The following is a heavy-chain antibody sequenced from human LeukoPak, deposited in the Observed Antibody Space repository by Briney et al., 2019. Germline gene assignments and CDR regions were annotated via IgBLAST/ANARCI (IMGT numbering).Heavy chain of an antibody. CDR3: ARRPSGSPFDY. Sequence: GESLKISCKSSGYSFTNYWIGWVRQMPGKGLEWMGIIYPGDSDTRYSPSFQGQVTMSADKSISTAYLQFIGLQASDTAIYYCARRPSGSPFDYWGQGTMVTVSS. V-gene: IGHV5-51*01. J-gene: IGHJ4*02. CDR1: GYSFTNYW. D-gene: IGHD1-26*01. CDR2: IYPGDSDT.